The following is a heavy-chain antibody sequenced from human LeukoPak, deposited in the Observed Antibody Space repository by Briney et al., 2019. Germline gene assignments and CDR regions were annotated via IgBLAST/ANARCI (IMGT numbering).Heavy chain of an antibody. J-gene: IGHJ3*01. Sequence: GGSLRLSCAASGFTLSSYAMSWVRQAPGKGLEWVSTISDSGGSTYFADSVKGRFTISRDYSKITLYLQMNSLRAEDTAVYYCAKEADYSSGYYDAFDVWGQGTMVTVSS. CDR3: AKEADYSSGYYDAFDV. D-gene: IGHD6-19*01. CDR2: ISDSGGST. CDR1: GFTLSSYA. V-gene: IGHV3-23*01.